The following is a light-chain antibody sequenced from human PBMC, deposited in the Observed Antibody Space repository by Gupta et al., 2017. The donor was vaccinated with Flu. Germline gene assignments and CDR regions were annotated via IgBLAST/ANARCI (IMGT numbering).Light chain of an antibody. Sequence: QPVLAQPPSASASLGASVTLTCTLSSGYRNYKVDWCQQRPGKGPRFVMREGTGGIVGSKGDGIPDRFSVLGSGLNRCLTFKNIQEEDESDYHCGADHGSGSNFVFWVFGGGTKLTVL. V-gene: IGLV9-49*01. CDR1: SGYRNYK. CDR3: GADHGSGSNFVFWV. J-gene: IGLJ3*02. CDR2: EGTGGIVG.